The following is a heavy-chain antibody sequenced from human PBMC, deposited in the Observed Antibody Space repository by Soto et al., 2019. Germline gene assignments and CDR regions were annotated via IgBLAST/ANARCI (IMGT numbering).Heavy chain of an antibody. CDR1: GFTFRTYT. V-gene: IGHV3-21*01. CDR2: IRGFSPYT. CDR3: ARDRGYDAHDYYYKAMAV. J-gene: IGHJ6*02. D-gene: IGHD3-22*01. Sequence: PWGSLRLSCISSGFTFRTYTMNWVRQAPGKGLEWVSGIRGFSPYTFYAESVRGRFAISRDNAKNSLYLQMNSLRAEDTAVYYYARDRGYDAHDYYYKAMAVSGQGTTVT.